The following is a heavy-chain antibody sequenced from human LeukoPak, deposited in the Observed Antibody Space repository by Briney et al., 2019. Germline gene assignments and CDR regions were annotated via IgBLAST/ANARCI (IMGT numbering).Heavy chain of an antibody. Sequence: GGSLRLSCAASGFTFSTYAMSWVRQAPGKGLEWVSSISVSGDRTFYADSVKGRFTISRDDSKNTLFVQMNSLRDEDTAVYYCARVPVVTGYYYCGMDVWGQGTTVTVSS. D-gene: IGHD3-22*01. CDR1: GFTFSTYA. J-gene: IGHJ6*02. V-gene: IGHV3-23*01. CDR2: ISVSGDRT. CDR3: ARVPVVTGYYYCGMDV.